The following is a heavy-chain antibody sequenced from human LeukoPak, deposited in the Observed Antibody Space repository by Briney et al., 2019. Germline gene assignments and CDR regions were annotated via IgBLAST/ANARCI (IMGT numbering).Heavy chain of an antibody. J-gene: IGHJ4*02. V-gene: IGHV4-39*01. D-gene: IGHD3-22*01. CDR1: GGSISSSSYY. Sequence: PSETLSLTCTVSGGSISSSSYYWGWIRQPPGKGPEWIGSIYYSGSTYYNPSLKSRVTISVDTSKNQFSLKLSSVTAADTAVYYCASFVPDTMIELIDYWGQGTLVTVSS. CDR2: IYYSGST. CDR3: ASFVPDTMIELIDY.